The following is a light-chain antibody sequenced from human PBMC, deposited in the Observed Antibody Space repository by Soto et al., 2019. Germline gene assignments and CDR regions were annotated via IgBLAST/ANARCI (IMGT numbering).Light chain of an antibody. Sequence: IQMTQSPSSLSASVGDTVTITCRASQGVGRLLGWYQKKPEKAPKSLIYSASSLQSAIPSRFSGSGSGTDFTLTIINLQPEDFATYYCQQYSGYPTFGGGTKVEMK. CDR1: QGVGRL. CDR3: QQYSGYPT. J-gene: IGKJ4*01. CDR2: SAS. V-gene: IGKV1D-16*01.